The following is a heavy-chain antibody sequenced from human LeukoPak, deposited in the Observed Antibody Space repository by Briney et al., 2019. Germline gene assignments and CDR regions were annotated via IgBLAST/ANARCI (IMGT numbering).Heavy chain of an antibody. CDR1: GGSISSSSYY. D-gene: IGHD4-23*01. J-gene: IGHJ6*03. V-gene: IGHV4-39*07. CDR3: ARDGGNGRWDYYYYYMDV. Sequence: QSSETLSLTCTVSGGSISSSSYYWGWIRQPPGKGLEWIGSIYYSGSTYYNPSLKSRVTISVDTSKNQFSLKLSSVTAADTAVYYCARDGGNGRWDYYYYYMDVWGKGTTVTVSS. CDR2: IYYSGST.